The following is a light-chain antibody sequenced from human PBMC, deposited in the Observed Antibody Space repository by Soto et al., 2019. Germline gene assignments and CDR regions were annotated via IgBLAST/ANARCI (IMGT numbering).Light chain of an antibody. CDR2: GAS. V-gene: IGKV3-20*01. J-gene: IGKJ5*01. CDR3: QQYNNWPPT. CDR1: QSLTNSF. Sequence: EFVLTQSPGTLSLSPGERATLSCRASQSLTNSFIAWYQQRPGQAPRLLIYGASSRATGIPDRFSGSGSGTDFTLTISRLEPEDFAVYYCQQYNNWPPTFGQGTRLEIK.